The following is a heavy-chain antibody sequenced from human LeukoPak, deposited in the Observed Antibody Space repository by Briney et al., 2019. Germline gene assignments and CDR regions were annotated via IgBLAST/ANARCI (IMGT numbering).Heavy chain of an antibody. J-gene: IGHJ4*02. CDR3: ARGLNDSWTGGNY. CDR1: DGSFSGYY. D-gene: IGHD3-3*01. V-gene: IGHV4-34*01. CDR2: INHSGST. Sequence: SETLSLTCAVYDGSFSGYYWSWIPQPPGKGLEWIGEINHSGSTNYNPSLKSRVTISLDTSKSQFSLKVRYVTAADTAVYYCARGLNDSWTGGNYWGQGTLVAVSS.